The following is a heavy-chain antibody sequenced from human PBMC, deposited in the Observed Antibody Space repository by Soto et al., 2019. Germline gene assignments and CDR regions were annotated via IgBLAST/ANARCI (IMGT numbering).Heavy chain of an antibody. CDR1: GYTFTSYG. V-gene: IGHV1-18*01. CDR2: ISAYNGNT. Sequence: GASVKVSCKASGYTFTSYGISWVRQAPGQGLEWMGWISAYNGNTNYAQKLQGRVTMTTDTSTSTAYMELRSLRSDDTAVYYCARRYCSGGSCYSSDAFDIWGQGTMVTVSS. CDR3: ARRYCSGGSCYSSDAFDI. J-gene: IGHJ3*02. D-gene: IGHD2-15*01.